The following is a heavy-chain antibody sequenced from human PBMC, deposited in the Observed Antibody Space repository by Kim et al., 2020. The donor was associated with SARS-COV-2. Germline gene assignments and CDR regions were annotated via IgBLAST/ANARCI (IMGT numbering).Heavy chain of an antibody. V-gene: IGHV4-59*13. Sequence: SETLSLTCAVSGGSITQYHWSWIRQPPGKGLEWIGYIFHTGSANYNPSLKSRVTISVGTPTNQFPLKLTSVTAADTAAYYCAAYQMINGYCDPWGQGT. D-gene: IGHD2-2*01. CDR1: GGSITQYH. CDR2: IFHTGSA. CDR3: AAYQMINGYCDP. J-gene: IGHJ5*02.